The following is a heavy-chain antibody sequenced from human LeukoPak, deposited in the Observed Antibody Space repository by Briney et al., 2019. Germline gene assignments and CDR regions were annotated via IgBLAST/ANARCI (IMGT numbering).Heavy chain of an antibody. D-gene: IGHD4-17*01. J-gene: IGHJ6*03. Sequence: GGSLRLSCAASGFTVSSNYMSWVRQAPGKGLEWVSVIYSGGSTYYADSVKGRFTISRDNSKNTLYLQMNSLRAEDTAVYYCAKDGGYGDYVGYYYYYMDVWGKGTTVTISS. V-gene: IGHV3-53*05. CDR3: AKDGGYGDYVGYYYYYMDV. CDR1: GFTVSSNY. CDR2: IYSGGST.